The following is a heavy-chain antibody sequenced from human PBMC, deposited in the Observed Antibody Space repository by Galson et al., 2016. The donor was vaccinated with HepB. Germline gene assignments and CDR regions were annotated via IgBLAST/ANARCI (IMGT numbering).Heavy chain of an antibody. CDR3: ARAYYDFWSAGNYYYYMDV. Sequence: SVKVSCKASGYTLSSYGVTWVRQAPGQGLEWMGWISANNGNTNYAQKFQGRVTMTTETSRNTAYMELRSLRTDDTAVYYCARAYYDFWSAGNYYYYMDVWGQGTAVTVSS. V-gene: IGHV1-18*04. D-gene: IGHD3-3*01. CDR1: GYTLSSYG. CDR2: ISANNGNT. J-gene: IGHJ6*03.